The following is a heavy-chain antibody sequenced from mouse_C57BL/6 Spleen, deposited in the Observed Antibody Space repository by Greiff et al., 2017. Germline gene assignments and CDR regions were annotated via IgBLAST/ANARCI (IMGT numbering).Heavy chain of an antibody. CDR2: IYPGSGST. J-gene: IGHJ2*01. CDR1: GYTFTSYW. V-gene: IGHV1-55*01. Sequence: QVHVKQSGAELVKPGASVQMSCKASGYTFTSYWITWVKQRPGQGLEWIGDIYPGSGSTNYTEQFKSKSTLSVDTSSSTAYMQISSLTSEDSAVYYCARGEEVDYWGQGTTLTVSS. CDR3: ARGEEVDY.